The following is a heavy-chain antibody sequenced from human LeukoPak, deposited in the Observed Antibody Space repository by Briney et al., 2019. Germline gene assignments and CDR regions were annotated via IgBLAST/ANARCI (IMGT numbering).Heavy chain of an antibody. CDR2: ISYDGSNK. CDR3: AKAIVGATTGDY. D-gene: IGHD1-26*01. Sequence: GGSLRLSCAASGFTFSSYGKHWVRQAPGKGLEWVAVISYDGSNKYYADSVKGRFTISRDNSKNTLYLQMNSLRAEDTAVYYCAKAIVGATTGDYWGQGTLVTVSS. V-gene: IGHV3-30*18. CDR1: GFTFSSYG. J-gene: IGHJ4*02.